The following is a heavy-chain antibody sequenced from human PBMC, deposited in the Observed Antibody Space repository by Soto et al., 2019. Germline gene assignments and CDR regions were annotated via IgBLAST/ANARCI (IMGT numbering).Heavy chain of an antibody. J-gene: IGHJ4*02. CDR1: GYTFNRYG. V-gene: IGHV1-18*01. Sequence: ASVKVSCKASGYTFNRYGINWVRQAPGQGLEWMGWIRAYSSDTNYSPRLQGRVTMTTDTSTNTAYMDLRSLRSDDTAVYFCAVTTTAMTGHFEHWGQGTLVTVSS. CDR2: IRAYSSDT. CDR3: AVTTTAMTGHFEH. D-gene: IGHD1-1*01.